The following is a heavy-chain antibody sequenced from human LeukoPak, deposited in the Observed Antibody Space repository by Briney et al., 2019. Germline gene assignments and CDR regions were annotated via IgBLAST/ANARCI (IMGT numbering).Heavy chain of an antibody. D-gene: IGHD2-15*01. V-gene: IGHV4-34*01. CDR1: GGSFSGYY. Sequence: SETLSLTCAVYGGSFSGYYWSWIRQPPGKGLEWIGEINHSGSTNYNPSLKSRVTISVDTSKNQFSLKLSSVTASDTAMYYCARAPYYRYCSGGSCYSGRVNNYNWFDPWGQGTLVTVSS. J-gene: IGHJ5*02. CDR3: ARAPYYRYCSGGSCYSGRVNNYNWFDP. CDR2: INHSGST.